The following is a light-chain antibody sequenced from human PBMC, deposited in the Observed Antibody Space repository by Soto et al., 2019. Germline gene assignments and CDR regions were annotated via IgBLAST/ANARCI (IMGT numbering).Light chain of an antibody. Sequence: EIVLTQSPGTLSLSPGERATLSCRASQSINSRYLAWYQQKPGQAPRLLIYGASSRATGIPDRFSGSGSGTDFTLTLSRLEPEDFAVHYCQQFGSSPGFTFGPGTIVDIK. CDR2: GAS. CDR3: QQFGSSPGFT. J-gene: IGKJ3*01. CDR1: QSINSRY. V-gene: IGKV3-20*01.